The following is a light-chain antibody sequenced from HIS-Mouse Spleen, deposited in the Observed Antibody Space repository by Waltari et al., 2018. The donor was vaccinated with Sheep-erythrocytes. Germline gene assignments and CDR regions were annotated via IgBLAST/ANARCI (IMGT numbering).Light chain of an antibody. Sequence: QSALTQPASVSGPPGQSITISCTGTSSHVGRYNLVSWYQQHPGKAPKLMIYEGSKRPSGVSNRFSGSKSGNTASLTISGLQAEDEADYYCCSYAGSSTPWVFGGGTKLTVL. CDR2: EGS. CDR3: CSYAGSSTPWV. V-gene: IGLV2-23*01. J-gene: IGLJ3*02. CDR1: SSHVGRYNL.